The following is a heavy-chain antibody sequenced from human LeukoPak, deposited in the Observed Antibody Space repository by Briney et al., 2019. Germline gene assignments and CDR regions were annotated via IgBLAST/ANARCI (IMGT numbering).Heavy chain of an antibody. CDR3: AKDVRIAVTWFDY. J-gene: IGHJ4*02. Sequence: PGGSLRLSCAASGFTFSFYGIHWVRQAPGKGLEWVAFIQNDGSNKYYANSVKGRFTVSRDNSKNTLHLQMNSLRAEDTAVYYCAKDVRIAVTWFDYWGQGTLVTVSS. CDR2: IQNDGSNK. V-gene: IGHV3-30*02. D-gene: IGHD6-19*01. CDR1: GFTFSFYG.